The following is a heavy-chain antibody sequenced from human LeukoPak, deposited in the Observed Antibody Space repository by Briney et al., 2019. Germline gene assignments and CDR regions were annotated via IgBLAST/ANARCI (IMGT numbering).Heavy chain of an antibody. CDR3: AKDDALYSSGWYVRGDFDY. CDR1: GFTVSSNY. D-gene: IGHD6-19*01. J-gene: IGHJ4*02. CDR2: IYFGDST. V-gene: IGHV3-53*05. Sequence: PGGSLRLSCAASGFTVSSNYMSWVRQAPGKGLEWVSVIYFGDSTYYGDSVKGRFTISRDNSKNTLYLQMNSLRAEDTAVYYCAKDDALYSSGWYVRGDFDYWGQGTLVTVSS.